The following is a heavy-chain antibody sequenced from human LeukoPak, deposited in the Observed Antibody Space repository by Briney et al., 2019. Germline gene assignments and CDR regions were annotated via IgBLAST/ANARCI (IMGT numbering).Heavy chain of an antibody. CDR1: GYTLAELC. CDR2: FDPEDGTP. V-gene: IGHV1-24*01. J-gene: IGHJ5*02. Sequence: ASVKVSCKVSGYTLAELCLHWVRQAPGKGLEWMGGFDPEDGTPIYAQKFQGRVTMTEDTSTDTAYMDLSSLMSEDTAMYYCATTPLTGLLLFGNTPRAWGQGTLVTVSS. D-gene: IGHD3-10*01. CDR3: ATTPLTGLLLFGNTPRA.